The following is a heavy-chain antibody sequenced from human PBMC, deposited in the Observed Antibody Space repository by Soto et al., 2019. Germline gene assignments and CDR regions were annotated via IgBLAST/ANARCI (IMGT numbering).Heavy chain of an antibody. V-gene: IGHV3-23*01. CDR3: VKLRLELLYLDS. CDR1: GFTFSRYG. Sequence: EVQLSESGGGLVQPGGSLRLSCAASGFTFSRYGMSWVRQAPGKGLEWVSAITGSGDSTYYADSVKGRFTISRDRSNNTGDLQMNSWRADDTAVYYWVKLRLELLYLDSWGLGALVIVSS. J-gene: IGHJ4*02. CDR2: ITGSGDST. D-gene: IGHD1-7*01.